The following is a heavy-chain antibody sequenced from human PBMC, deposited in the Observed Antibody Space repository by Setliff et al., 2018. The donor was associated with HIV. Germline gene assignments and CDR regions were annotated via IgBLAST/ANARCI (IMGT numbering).Heavy chain of an antibody. CDR2: IYTSGTT. Sequence: SETLSLTCAVYGGSFSGYYWSWIRQPAGKGLEWIGRIYTSGTTNYNPSLKSRVTMSVDTSKNQISLKLRSVTAADTAVYYCARGHEWLRIWGQGMLVTVSS. V-gene: IGHV4-59*10. J-gene: IGHJ4*02. CDR3: ARGHEWLRI. D-gene: IGHD5-12*01. CDR1: GGSFSGYY.